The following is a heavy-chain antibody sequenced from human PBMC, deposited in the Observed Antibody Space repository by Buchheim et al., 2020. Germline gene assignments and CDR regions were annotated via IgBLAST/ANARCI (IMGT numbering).Heavy chain of an antibody. CDR3: ARGTWGGAARLPSQYNWFDP. J-gene: IGHJ5*02. CDR2: IGTAGDT. CDR1: GFTFSSYD. V-gene: IGHV3-13*01. Sequence: EVQLVESGGGLVQPGGSLRLSCAASGFTFSSYDMHWVRQATGKGLEWVSAIGTAGDTYYPGSVKGRFTISRENAKNSLYLQMNSLRAVDTAVYYCARGTWGGAARLPSQYNWFDPWGQGTL. D-gene: IGHD6-6*01.